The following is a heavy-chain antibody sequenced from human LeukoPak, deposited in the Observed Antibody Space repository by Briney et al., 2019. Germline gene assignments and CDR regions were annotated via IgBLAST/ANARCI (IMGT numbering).Heavy chain of an antibody. CDR1: GGSVSSGSYY. J-gene: IGHJ4*02. D-gene: IGHD5-18*01. Sequence: SETLSLTCTVSGGSVSSGSYYWSWIRQPPGTGLEWIGYIYYSGSTNYNPSLKSRVTISVDTSKNQFSLKLSSVTAADTAVYYCARAPVPSLGKLWLRPLFDYWGQGTLVTVSS. V-gene: IGHV4-61*01. CDR2: IYYSGST. CDR3: ARAPVPSLGKLWLRPLFDY.